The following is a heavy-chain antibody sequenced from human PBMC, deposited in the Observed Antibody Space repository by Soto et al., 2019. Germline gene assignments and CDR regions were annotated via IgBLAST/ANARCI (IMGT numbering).Heavy chain of an antibody. CDR3: ARGKSYFDN. J-gene: IGHJ4*02. CDR1: GYSFRNFG. V-gene: IGHV1-18*01. CDR2: ISAYNRNA. Sequence: QVQLVQSGAEVKKPGASVRVTCKASGYSFRNFGIGWVRQAPGQGLEWMGWISAYNRNAIYAPKFQGRLTMTADTSTNTAFMELRSLISDDTAVYYCARGKSYFDNWCLGTLVTVSS.